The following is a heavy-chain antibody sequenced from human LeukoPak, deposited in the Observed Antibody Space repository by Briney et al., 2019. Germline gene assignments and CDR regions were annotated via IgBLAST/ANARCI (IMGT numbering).Heavy chain of an antibody. CDR1: GGSISNTNW. J-gene: IGHJ4*02. Sequence: SETLSLTCGVSGGSISNTNWWSWVRQPPGQGLEWIGEISLTGLTNYNPSLESRVSVSLDKSKNQLSLILTSVTAADTAVYYCSRENGAFSPFGYWGQGTLVTVPS. V-gene: IGHV4-4*02. D-gene: IGHD2-8*01. CDR2: ISLTGLT. CDR3: SRENGAFSPFGY.